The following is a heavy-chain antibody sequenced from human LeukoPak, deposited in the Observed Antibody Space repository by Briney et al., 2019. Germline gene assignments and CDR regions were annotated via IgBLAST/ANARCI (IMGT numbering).Heavy chain of an antibody. J-gene: IGHJ4*02. Sequence: ASVKVSCKVSGYTLTELSMHWVRQAPGKGLEWMGGFDPEDGETIYAQKFQGRVTMTEDTSTDTAYMELSSLRSEDTAVYYCATPSSIAGGFDYWGQGTLVTVSS. CDR3: ATPSSIAGGFDY. CDR2: FDPEDGET. D-gene: IGHD6-6*01. CDR1: GYTLTELS. V-gene: IGHV1-24*01.